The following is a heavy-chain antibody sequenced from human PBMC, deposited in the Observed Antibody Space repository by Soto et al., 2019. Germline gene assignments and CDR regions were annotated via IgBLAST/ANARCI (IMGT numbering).Heavy chain of an antibody. CDR3: ASVSYFNAFDD. V-gene: IGHV4-30-4*01. CDR2: IYYSGST. Sequence: SETLSLTCTVSGGSISSGDYYWSWIRQPPGKGLEWIGYIYYSGSTYYNPSLKSRVTISVDTSKNQFSLKLSSVTAADTAVYYGASVSYFNAFDDWGQGTLVTVAS. J-gene: IGHJ4*02. D-gene: IGHD3-9*01. CDR1: GGSISSGDYY.